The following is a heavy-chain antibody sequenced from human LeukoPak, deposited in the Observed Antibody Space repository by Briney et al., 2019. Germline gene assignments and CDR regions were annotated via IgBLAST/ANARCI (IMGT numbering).Heavy chain of an antibody. V-gene: IGHV4-39*07. J-gene: IGHJ4*02. D-gene: IGHD1-26*01. CDR3: AINSGSYQPYYFDY. CDR2: INHSGST. CDR1: GGSISSSGFY. Sequence: SETLSLTCTVSGGSISSSGFYWSWIRQPPGKGLEWIGEINHSGSTNYNPSLKSRVTISVDTSKNQFSLKLSSVTAADTAVYYCAINSGSYQPYYFDYWGQGTLVTVSS.